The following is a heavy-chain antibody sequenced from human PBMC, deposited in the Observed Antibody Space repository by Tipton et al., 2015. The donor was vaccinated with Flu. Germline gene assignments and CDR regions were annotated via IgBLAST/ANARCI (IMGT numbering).Heavy chain of an antibody. CDR2: ISSSSSTI. V-gene: IGHV3-48*01. Sequence: SLRLSCAASGFTFSSYSMNWVRQAPGKGLEWVSYISSSSSTIYYADSVKGRFTISRDNSKNTLYLQMNSLRAEDTAVYYCARGGSGFTILGVVTPTSYFAYWGQAPLVPVSS. CDR3: ARGGSGFTILGVVTPTSYFAY. D-gene: IGHD3-3*01. J-gene: IGHJ4*02. CDR1: GFTFSSYS.